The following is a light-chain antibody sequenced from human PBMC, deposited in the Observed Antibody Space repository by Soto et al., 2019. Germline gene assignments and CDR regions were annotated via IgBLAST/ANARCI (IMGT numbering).Light chain of an antibody. Sequence: DIQMTQSPSSLSASVGDGVTITCRASQSLSSYLNWYQQKPGKAPKLLIYAASSLQSGVPSRFSGSGSGTDFTLTISSLQPEDFATYYCQQSYSTWAITFGQGTRLEIK. V-gene: IGKV1-39*01. CDR3: QQSYSTWAIT. J-gene: IGKJ5*01. CDR2: AAS. CDR1: QSLSSY.